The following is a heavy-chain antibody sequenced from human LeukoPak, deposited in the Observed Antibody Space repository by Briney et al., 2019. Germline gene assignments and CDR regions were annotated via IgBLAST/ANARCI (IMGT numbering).Heavy chain of an antibody. V-gene: IGHV3-48*01. CDR3: AKKSPIFGVVIPLFDY. Sequence: PGGSLRLSCAASGFSFSRYDMGWVRQPPGKGLEWTSYISASSSTIYYADSVKGRFTISRDNSKNTLYLQVNSLRAEDTAVYHCAKKSPIFGVVIPLFDYWGQGTLVSVSS. D-gene: IGHD3-3*01. J-gene: IGHJ4*02. CDR2: ISASSSTI. CDR1: GFSFSRYD.